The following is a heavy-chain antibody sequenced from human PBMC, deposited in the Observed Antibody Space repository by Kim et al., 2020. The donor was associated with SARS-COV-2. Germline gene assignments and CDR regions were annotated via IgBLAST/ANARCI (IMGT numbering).Heavy chain of an antibody. CDR2: INPSGGST. CDR3: ARGVTHCSGGSCYSGHWYFDL. Sequence: ASVKVSCKASGYTFTSYYMHWVRQAPGQGLEWMGIINPSGGSTSYAQKFQGRVTMTRDTSTSTVYMELSSLRSEDTAVYYCARGVTHCSGGSCYSGHWYFDLWGRGTLVTVSS. J-gene: IGHJ2*01. V-gene: IGHV1-46*01. D-gene: IGHD2-15*01. CDR1: GYTFTSYY.